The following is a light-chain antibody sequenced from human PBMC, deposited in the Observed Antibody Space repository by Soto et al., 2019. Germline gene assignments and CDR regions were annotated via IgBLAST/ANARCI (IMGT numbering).Light chain of an antibody. V-gene: IGLV2-14*03. CDR1: SSEVGGNNY. CDR3: SSYTSSLYV. J-gene: IGLJ1*01. Sequence: QSALTQPASVSGSPGQSITISCTGTSSEVGGNNYVYWYQHHPGKAPKLMIYDVSTRRSGVSNPFSGSKSGNTASLTISELQAEDEADYYGSSYTSSLYVFGTGTKLTVL. CDR2: DVS.